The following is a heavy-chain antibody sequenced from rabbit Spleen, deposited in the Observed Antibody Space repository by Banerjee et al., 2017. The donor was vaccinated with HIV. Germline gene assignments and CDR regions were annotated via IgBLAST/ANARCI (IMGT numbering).Heavy chain of an antibody. D-gene: IGHD1-1*01. J-gene: IGHJ4*01. CDR1: GFSFSSSYW. CDR3: ARDLVAVIGWNFNL. CDR2: IDPVFGTT. V-gene: IGHV1S45*01. Sequence: EESGGDLVKPEGSLTLTCAASGFSFSSSYWICWVRQAPGKGLEWIGFIDPVFGTTFYASWAKGRFTVSKTSSTTVTLHMTSLTAADTATYFCARDLVAVIGWNFNLWGQGTLVTVS.